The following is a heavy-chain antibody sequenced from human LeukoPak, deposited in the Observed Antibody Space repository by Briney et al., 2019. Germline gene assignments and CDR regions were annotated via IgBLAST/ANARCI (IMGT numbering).Heavy chain of an antibody. V-gene: IGHV4-34*01. Sequence: SETLSLTCAVYGGSFSGYYWSWIRQPPGKGLERIGEINHSGSTNYNPSLKSRVTISVDTSKNQFSLKLSSVTAADTAVYYCARGRLPSTYYYDSSGYYSDYWGQGTLVTVSS. J-gene: IGHJ4*02. CDR3: ARGRLPSTYYYDSSGYYSDY. CDR1: GGSFSGYY. D-gene: IGHD3-22*01. CDR2: INHSGST.